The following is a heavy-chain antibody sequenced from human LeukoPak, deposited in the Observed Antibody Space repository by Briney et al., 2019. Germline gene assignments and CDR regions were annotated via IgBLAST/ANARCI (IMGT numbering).Heavy chain of an antibody. CDR3: ARDRCHWGSCVWGGFDI. CDR2: ISGFNGNT. CDR1: GYSFISYG. Sequence: ASVKVSCKASGYSFISYGISWVRQAPGQGLEWMGWISGFNGNTISAQQLQGRVTLTTDTSTSTAYMELRSLRSDDTAVYYCARDRCHWGSCVWGGFDIWGQGTMVSVSS. J-gene: IGHJ3*02. V-gene: IGHV1-18*01. D-gene: IGHD7-27*01.